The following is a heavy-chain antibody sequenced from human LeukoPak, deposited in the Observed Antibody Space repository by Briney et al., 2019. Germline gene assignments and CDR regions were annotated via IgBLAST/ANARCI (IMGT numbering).Heavy chain of an antibody. V-gene: IGHV3-30*03. Sequence: PGGSLRLSCAASGFTFSSYGMHWVRQAPGKGLEWVAVISYDGSNKYYADSVKGRFTISRDNSKNTLYLQMNSLRAEDTAVYYCARDGYDILTGSFDYWGQGTLVTVSS. CDR1: GFTFSSYG. D-gene: IGHD3-9*01. CDR3: ARDGYDILTGSFDY. J-gene: IGHJ4*02. CDR2: ISYDGSNK.